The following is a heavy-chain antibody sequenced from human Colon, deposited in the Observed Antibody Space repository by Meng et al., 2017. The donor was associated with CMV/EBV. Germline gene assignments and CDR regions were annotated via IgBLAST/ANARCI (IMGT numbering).Heavy chain of an antibody. D-gene: IGHD3-10*01. CDR1: GASITSYY. Sequence: QVQLRESGPVLVKPSETLSLTCTVSGASITSYYWSWIRQPAGKGLEWIGRVYISGNTNYNPSLKSRVTMSIDTSKNQLSLIIRSVTAADTAVYYCARDSNLSGLAYWGQGTLVTASS. CDR2: VYISGNT. V-gene: IGHV4-4*07. J-gene: IGHJ4*02. CDR3: ARDSNLSGLAY.